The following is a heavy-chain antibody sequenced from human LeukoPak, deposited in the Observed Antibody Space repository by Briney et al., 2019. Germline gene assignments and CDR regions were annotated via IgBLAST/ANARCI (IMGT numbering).Heavy chain of an antibody. CDR3: ARLTYYDFWSGYYPIPNWFDP. CDR1: GGSISGYY. Sequence: PSETLSLTCTVSGGSISGYYWSWIRQPPGKGLEWIGYIYTSGSTNYNPSLESRVTISVDTSKDQFSLKLSSVTAADTAVYYCARLTYYDFWSGYYPIPNWFDPRGQGTLVTVSS. CDR2: IYTSGST. V-gene: IGHV4-4*09. D-gene: IGHD3-3*01. J-gene: IGHJ5*02.